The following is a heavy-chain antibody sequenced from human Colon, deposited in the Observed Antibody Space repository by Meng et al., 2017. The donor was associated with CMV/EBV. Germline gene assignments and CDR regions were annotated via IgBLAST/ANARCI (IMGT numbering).Heavy chain of an antibody. CDR1: GFAFTDYA. CDR3: AKGTAATTVPDFDS. D-gene: IGHD4-17*01. CDR2: INWAGESK. J-gene: IGHJ4*02. V-gene: IGHV3-43*02. Sequence: GESLKISCAASGFAFTDYAVSWVRQAPGKGLEWVAVINWAGESKTYADSVRGRFTASRDNTRNSLFLQMNSLTIEDTALYYCAKGTAATTVPDFDSWGQGTQVTVSS.